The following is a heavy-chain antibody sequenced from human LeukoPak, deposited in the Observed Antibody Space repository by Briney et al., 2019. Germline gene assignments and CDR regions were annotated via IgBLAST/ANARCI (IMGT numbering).Heavy chain of an antibody. CDR2: IKQDGSQR. D-gene: IGHD6-6*01. CDR1: AFTFSDYW. V-gene: IGHV3-7*01. Sequence: PGGSLRLSCTASAFTFSDYWMTWVSQAPGKGPEWVANIKQDGSQRYYVDSVRGRFTISRDNAKNSLFLQMNGLRAEDTAVYYCARRGGSSSRRSPIDYWGQGTLVTVSS. J-gene: IGHJ4*02. CDR3: ARRGGSSSRRSPIDY.